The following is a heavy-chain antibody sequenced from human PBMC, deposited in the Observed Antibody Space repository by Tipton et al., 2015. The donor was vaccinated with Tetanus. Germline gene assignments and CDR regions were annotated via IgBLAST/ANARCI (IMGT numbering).Heavy chain of an antibody. CDR2: IYYSGST. CDR1: GGSIRSEDYY. V-gene: IGHV4-30-4*01. D-gene: IGHD2-2*01. Sequence: TLSLTCSVSGGSIRSEDYYWGWIRQSPGKGLEWLGYIYYSGSTYNNPSLKSRVSISLDASKNQFSLSLNSVTAADSATYYCARLTCSSPSCYYYYYYVDVWGTGTAVAVSS. CDR3: ARLTCSSPSCYYYYYYVDV. J-gene: IGHJ6*03.